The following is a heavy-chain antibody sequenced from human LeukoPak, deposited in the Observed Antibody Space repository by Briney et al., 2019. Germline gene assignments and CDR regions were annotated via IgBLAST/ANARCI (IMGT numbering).Heavy chain of an antibody. CDR3: ARSDYDFWSGYFGG. V-gene: IGHV4-59*11. J-gene: IGHJ4*02. CDR2: IYYSGST. D-gene: IGHD3-3*01. CDR1: GGSISSRY. Sequence: SETLSLTCTVSGGSISSRYCSWVRQPPGEGLEWIVYIYYSGSTNYNPSLKSRVAISVDTSKNQFSLKLSSVTAADTAVYYCARSDYDFWSGYFGGWGQGTLVTVSS.